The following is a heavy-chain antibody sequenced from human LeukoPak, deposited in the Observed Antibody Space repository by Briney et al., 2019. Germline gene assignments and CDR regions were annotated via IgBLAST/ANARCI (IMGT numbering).Heavy chain of an antibody. J-gene: IGHJ6*03. V-gene: IGHV1-69*05. CDR2: IIPISGTA. CDR1: GGTFSRHA. Sequence: ASVKVSCKASGGTFSRHAIAWVRQSPGQRPEWMGGIIPISGTANYAQKFQGRVTTTTDESTSTAYRERSSLTSDETAVYYCARGLQYQLLKALGYYYMDVWGEGTTVTVSS. CDR3: ARGLQYQLLKALGYYYMDV. D-gene: IGHD2-2*01.